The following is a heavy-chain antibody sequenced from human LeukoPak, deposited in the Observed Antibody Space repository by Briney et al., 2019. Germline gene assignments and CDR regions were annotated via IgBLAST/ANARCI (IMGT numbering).Heavy chain of an antibody. CDR3: ARRGGTVVGDTGYHYWYFDN. D-gene: IGHD5-12*01. CDR2: ISDSGST. V-gene: IGHV4-59*08. CDR1: GGSISSYY. J-gene: IGHJ4*02. Sequence: SETLSLTCTVAGGSISSYYWSWVRQFPGKGLEWIGYISDSGSTNYSPSLESRVTISVDTSKNKFFLILSSVTAADTAVYYCARRGGTVVGDTGYHYWYFDNWGQGTLVTVSS.